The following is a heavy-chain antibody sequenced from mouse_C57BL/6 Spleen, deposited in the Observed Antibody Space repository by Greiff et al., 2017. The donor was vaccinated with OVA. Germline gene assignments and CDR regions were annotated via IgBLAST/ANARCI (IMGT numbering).Heavy chain of an antibody. J-gene: IGHJ1*03. CDR2: ISNGGSYT. V-gene: IGHV5-4*01. Sequence: VQLKESGGGLVKPGGSLKLSCAASGFTFSSYAMSWVRQTPEKRLEWVATISNGGSYTYYPDNVKGRFTISRDNAKNNLYLQMSHLKSEDTAMYYCASLSYFDGWGTGTTVTVSS. D-gene: IGHD6-2*01. CDR3: ASLSYFDG. CDR1: GFTFSSYA.